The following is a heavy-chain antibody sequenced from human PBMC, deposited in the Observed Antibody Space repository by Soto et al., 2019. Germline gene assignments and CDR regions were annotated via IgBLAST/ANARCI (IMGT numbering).Heavy chain of an antibody. CDR1: GYTFTGYY. V-gene: IGHV1-2*02. D-gene: IGHD5-18*01. CDR3: ARGRGNERDTAMVYYYYYGMDV. J-gene: IGHJ6*02. CDR2: INPNSGGT. Sequence: ASVKVSCKASGYTFTGYYMHWVRQAPGQGLEWMGWINPNSGGTNYAQEFQGRVTMTMDTSISTAYMALCRLRSDDTAVYYCARGRGNERDTAMVYYYYYGMDVGGQGTTVTVSS.